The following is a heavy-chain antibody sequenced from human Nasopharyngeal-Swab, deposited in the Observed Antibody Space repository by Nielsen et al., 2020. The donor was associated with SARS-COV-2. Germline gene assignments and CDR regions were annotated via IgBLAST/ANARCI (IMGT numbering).Heavy chain of an antibody. V-gene: IGHV4-38-2*01. J-gene: IGHJ4*02. CDR3: ARGDYVGY. CDR1: GYSISSGYY. Sequence: SETLSLTCAVYGYSISSGYYWGWIRQPPGKGLEWIGSIYHSGSTYYNPSLKSRVAISVDTSKNQFSLKLSSVTAADTAVYYCARGDYVGYWGQGTLVTVSS. CDR2: IYHSGST. D-gene: IGHD4-17*01.